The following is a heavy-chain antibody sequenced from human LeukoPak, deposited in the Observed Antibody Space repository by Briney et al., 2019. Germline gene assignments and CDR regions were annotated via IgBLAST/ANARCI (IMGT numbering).Heavy chain of an antibody. CDR3: AKDRGFGDDPTGFDP. CDR2: ISPSSDNT. J-gene: IGHJ5*02. V-gene: IGHV3-23*01. Sequence: PGGPLRLSCAASGCTFSNAWMSWVRQAPGKGLEWVSAISPSSDNTYYADSVKGRFTISRDNSKNTLYLQMNSLRAEDTAVYYCAKDRGFGDDPTGFDPWGQGTLVTVSS. CDR1: GCTFSNAW. D-gene: IGHD3-10*01.